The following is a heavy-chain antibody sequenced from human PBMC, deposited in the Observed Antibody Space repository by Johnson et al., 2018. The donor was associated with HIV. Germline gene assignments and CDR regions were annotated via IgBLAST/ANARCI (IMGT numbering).Heavy chain of an antibody. V-gene: IGHV3-30*02. Sequence: QVQLVESGGGLVQSGGSLRLSCAASGFTFSYYGMHWVRQAPGKGLEWVAVIWYDGSNKYYADSVKGRFTISRDNSKNTLYLQMNSLRAEDTAVYYCAKATTGSDAFDSWGQGTMVTVSS. J-gene: IGHJ3*02. CDR1: GFTFSYYG. CDR3: AKATTGSDAFDS. CDR2: IWYDGSNK. D-gene: IGHD1-1*01.